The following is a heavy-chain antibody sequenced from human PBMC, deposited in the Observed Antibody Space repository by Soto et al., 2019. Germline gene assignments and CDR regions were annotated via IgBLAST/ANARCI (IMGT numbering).Heavy chain of an antibody. D-gene: IGHD3-10*01. CDR1: GDSIISSGFY. V-gene: IGHV4-31*03. CDR2: IHYTGST. J-gene: IGHJ6*02. CDR3: ARDHRSLGDYYGIDV. Sequence: PSLTCSVSGDSIISSGFYWSWIRQHPGKALEWIGYIHYTGSTSYNPSLKSRLAISLDASKNQFSLSLGSVTSADTAVYYCARDHRSLGDYYGIDVWGQGTTVTVSS.